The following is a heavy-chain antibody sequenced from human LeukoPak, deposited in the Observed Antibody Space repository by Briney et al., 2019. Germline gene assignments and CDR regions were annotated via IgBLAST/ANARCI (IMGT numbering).Heavy chain of an antibody. J-gene: IGHJ4*02. D-gene: IGHD1-26*01. CDR2: TYYRSKWYN. CDR3: ARGGSYYPVEGFDY. V-gene: IGHV6-1*01. CDR1: GDSVSSNSAA. Sequence: SQTLSLTCAISGDSVSSNSAAWNWIRQSPARGLEWLGRTYYRSKWYNDYAVSVKSRITINQDTSKNQFSLQLNSVTPEDTAVYYCARGGSYYPVEGFDYWGKGTLVTVSS.